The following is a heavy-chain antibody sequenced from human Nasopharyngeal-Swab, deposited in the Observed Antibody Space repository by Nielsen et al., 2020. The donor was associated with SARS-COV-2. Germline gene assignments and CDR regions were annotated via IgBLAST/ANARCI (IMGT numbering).Heavy chain of an antibody. D-gene: IGHD2-15*01. CDR1: GFTFSDYY. CDR2: ISSSGSTI. J-gene: IGHJ6*02. V-gene: IGHV3-11*01. CDR3: ARDSLSVAAGTYYYGMDV. Sequence: GESLKISCAASGFTFSDYYMSWIRQAPGKGLEWVSYISSSGSTIYYADSVKGRFTISRDNAKNSPYLQMNSLRAEDTAVYYCARDSLSVAAGTYYYGMDVWGQGTTVTVSS.